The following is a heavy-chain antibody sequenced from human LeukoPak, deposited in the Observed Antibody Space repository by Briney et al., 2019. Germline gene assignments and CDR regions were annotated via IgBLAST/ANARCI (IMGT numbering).Heavy chain of an antibody. CDR1: GFTFSSYW. CDR2: IKQDGSEK. CDR3: ARFRPNYDYVWGSYRDKYYFDY. Sequence: GGSLRLSCAASGFTFSSYWMSWVRQAPGKRLEWVANIKQDGSEKYYVDSVRGRFTISRDNAKNSLYLQMNSLRAEDTAVYYCARFRPNYDYVWGSYRDKYYFDYWGQGTLVTVSS. D-gene: IGHD3-16*02. J-gene: IGHJ4*02. V-gene: IGHV3-7*01.